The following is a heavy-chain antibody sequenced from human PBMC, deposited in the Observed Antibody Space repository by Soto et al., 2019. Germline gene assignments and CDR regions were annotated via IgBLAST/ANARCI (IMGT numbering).Heavy chain of an antibody. V-gene: IGHV3-7*01. J-gene: IGHJ5*02. D-gene: IGHD6-6*01. Sequence: EVQLVESGGGLVQPGGSLRLSCAASGFTFSSYWMSWVRQAPGKGLEWVANIKQDGSEKYYVDSVKGRFTISRDNANNSMYLQMNSLRAEDTAVYYCARSIAARLNCSDPLGQGTLVTVSS. CDR1: GFTFSSYW. CDR2: IKQDGSEK. CDR3: ARSIAARLNCSDP.